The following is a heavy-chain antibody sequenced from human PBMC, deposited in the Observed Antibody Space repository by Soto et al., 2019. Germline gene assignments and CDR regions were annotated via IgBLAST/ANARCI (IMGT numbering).Heavy chain of an antibody. CDR1: GYRFTNYG. CDR2: INAGTGHT. J-gene: IGHJ4*02. CDR3: ARDAKVFGVITNPYDF. Sequence: QVQLVQSGAEVKKPGASVKVSYKTSGYRFTNYGMHWVRQAPGQGLEWMGWINAGTGHTAFSQKLQGRVTINRDTSASTAYMELNNLKYEDTAVYYCARDAKVFGVITNPYDFWGQGTLVTVSS. D-gene: IGHD3-3*01. V-gene: IGHV1-3*01.